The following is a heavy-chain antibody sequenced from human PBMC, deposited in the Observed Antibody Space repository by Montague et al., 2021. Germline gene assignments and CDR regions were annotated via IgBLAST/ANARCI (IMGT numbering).Heavy chain of an antibody. CDR2: IYHGTT. J-gene: IGHJ5*02. D-gene: IGHD1-26*01. CDR1: GDSISSKYF. Sequence: SETLSLTCTVSGDSISSKYFWSWVRQPLGKGLEWIGEIYHGTTSYSPSLKSRLTVSMDTSKNQFSLKLSSVTAADTAIYYCAVGSESAWELLHHWGQGILVTVPS. V-gene: IGHV4-4*02. CDR3: AVGSESAWELLHH.